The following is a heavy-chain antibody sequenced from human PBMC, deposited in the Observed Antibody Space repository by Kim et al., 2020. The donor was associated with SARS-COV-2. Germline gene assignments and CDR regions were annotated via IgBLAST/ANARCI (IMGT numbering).Heavy chain of an antibody. V-gene: IGHV1-2*02. D-gene: IGHD3-10*01. CDR2: INPNSGGT. CDR1: GYTFTGYY. J-gene: IGHJ4*02. CDR3: ARVGVDTLLWFGESYFDY. Sequence: ASVKVSCKASGYTFTGYYMHWVRQAPGQGLEWMGWINPNSGGTNYAQKFQGRVTMTRDTSISTAYMELSRLRSDETAVYYCARVGVDTLLWFGESYFDYWGQGTLVTVSS.